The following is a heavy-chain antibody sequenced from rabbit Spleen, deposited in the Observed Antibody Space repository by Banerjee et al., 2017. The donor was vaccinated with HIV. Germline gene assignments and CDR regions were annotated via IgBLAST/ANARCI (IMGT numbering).Heavy chain of an antibody. Sequence: QEQLVESGGGLVQPEGSLTLTCTASGFSFSNSYYMCWVRQAPGKGLEWIACTRAANSGATYYASWAKGRFTISKTSSTTVTLQMTSLTAADTATYFCARDLVAVIGWNFSLWGPGTLVTVS. J-gene: IGHJ4*01. CDR2: TRAANSGAT. V-gene: IGHV1S45*01. D-gene: IGHD1-1*01. CDR1: GFSFSNSYY. CDR3: ARDLVAVIGWNFSL.